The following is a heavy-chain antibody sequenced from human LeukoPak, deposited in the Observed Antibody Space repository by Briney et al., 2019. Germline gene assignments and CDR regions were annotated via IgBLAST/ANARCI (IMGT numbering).Heavy chain of an antibody. D-gene: IGHD3-3*01. Sequence: PSETLSLTCAVSGGPFTDYYWTWIRQPPGMGLEWIGDINHSGSTSYKPSLKSRVSISVDTSKNQFSLRLRSVTAADTAVYYCARGKTYFDFWSGLGNWFDPWGQGTLVTVSS. CDR3: ARGKTYFDFWSGLGNWFDP. V-gene: IGHV4-34*01. J-gene: IGHJ5*02. CDR1: GGPFTDYY. CDR2: INHSGST.